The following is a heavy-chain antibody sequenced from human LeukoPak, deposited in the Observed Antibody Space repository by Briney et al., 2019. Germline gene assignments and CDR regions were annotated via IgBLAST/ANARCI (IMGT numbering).Heavy chain of an antibody. Sequence: ASVKVSCKASGGTFSSYAISWVRQAPGQGLEWMGGIIPIFGTANYAQKFQGRVTITTDESTSTAYMELSSLRSKDTAVYCCARALCSSTSCYLRNNWFDPWGQGTLVTVSS. CDR2: IIPIFGTA. D-gene: IGHD2-2*01. CDR1: GGTFSSYA. V-gene: IGHV1-69*05. J-gene: IGHJ5*02. CDR3: ARALCSSTSCYLRNNWFDP.